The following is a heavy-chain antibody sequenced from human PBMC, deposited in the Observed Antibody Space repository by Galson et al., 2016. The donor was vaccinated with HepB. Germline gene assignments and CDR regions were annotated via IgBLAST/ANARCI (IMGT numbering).Heavy chain of an antibody. CDR2: ISGYNGNT. D-gene: IGHD2-15*01. J-gene: IGHJ6*02. CDR1: GYTFTSYG. V-gene: IGHV1-18*04. CDR3: ARDPVIVVEVAAIHYYGMDG. Sequence: SVKVSCKASGYTFTSYGISWVRQAPGQGLEWMGWISGYNGNTNYAQKLQDRVTMTRDTSTSTAYMELRSLRSDDTAVYYCARDPVIVVEVAAIHYYGMDGWGQGTTVTVSS.